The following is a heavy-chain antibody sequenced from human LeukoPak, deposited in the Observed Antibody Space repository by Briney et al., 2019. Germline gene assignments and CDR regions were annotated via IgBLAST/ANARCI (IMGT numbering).Heavy chain of an antibody. J-gene: IGHJ6*02. D-gene: IGHD3-22*01. CDR3: ARVGYYYDTSGSRRLSGMDV. CDR2: IYYSGST. CDR1: GGSISNYF. Sequence: SETLSLTCPVSGGSISNYFWSWIRQPPGKGLEWIGYIYYSGSTNYNPSLKSRVTISVDTSKNQFSLKLSSATAADTAVYYCARVGYYYDTSGSRRLSGMDVWGQGTTVTVSS. V-gene: IGHV4-59*01.